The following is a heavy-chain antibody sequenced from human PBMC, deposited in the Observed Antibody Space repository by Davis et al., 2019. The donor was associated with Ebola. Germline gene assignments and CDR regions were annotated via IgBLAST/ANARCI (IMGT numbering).Heavy chain of an antibody. V-gene: IGHV4-34*01. D-gene: IGHD5/OR15-5a*01. J-gene: IGHJ6*02. Sequence: MPSETLSLTCAVYGGSFSGYYWSWIRQPPGKGLEWIGEINHSGSTNYNPSLKSRVTISVEASKNQFSLKLSSVTAADTAVYYCARDSVLGYGMDVWGQGTTVTVSS. CDR2: INHSGST. CDR1: GGSFSGYY. CDR3: ARDSVLGYGMDV.